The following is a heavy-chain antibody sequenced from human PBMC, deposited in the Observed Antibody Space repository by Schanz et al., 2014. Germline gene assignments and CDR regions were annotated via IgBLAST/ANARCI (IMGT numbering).Heavy chain of an antibody. D-gene: IGHD2-21*01. CDR3: AREDCSATSCYFRY. J-gene: IGHJ4*02. CDR2: ISGSGGDT. CDR1: GFSFSIFA. Sequence: EVHLLESGGGLVQPGGSLRLSCAASGFSFSIFAMTWVRQAPGQGLEWVSTISGSGGDTYPADSVKGRFTISRDNSNNTVYLQMNTLRAEDTAVYYCAREDCSATSCYFRYWGQGTLVTVSS. V-gene: IGHV3-23*01.